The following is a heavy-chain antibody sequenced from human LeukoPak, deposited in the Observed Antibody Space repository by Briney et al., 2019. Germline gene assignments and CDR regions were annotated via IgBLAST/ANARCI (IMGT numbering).Heavy chain of an antibody. D-gene: IGHD3-10*01. Sequence: PSETLSLTCTVSGGSISSYYWSWIRQPAGKGLEWIGRMFPSGNTNYNPSLNSRLTMSVDTSKNQFSLKLSSVTAADTAVYYCARDYYDSGSYPFDSWGQGTLVTVSS. V-gene: IGHV4-4*07. J-gene: IGHJ4*02. CDR2: MFPSGNT. CDR3: ARDYYDSGSYPFDS. CDR1: GGSISSYY.